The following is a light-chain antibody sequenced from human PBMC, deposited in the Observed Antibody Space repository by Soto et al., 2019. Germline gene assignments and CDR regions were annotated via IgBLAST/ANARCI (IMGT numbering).Light chain of an antibody. CDR1: QSVSSSY. CDR2: GAS. Sequence: EIVLTQSPCTLSFSPWERATLSCRASQSVSSSYLAWYQQKPGQAPRLLIYGASSRATGIPDRFSGSGSGTDFTLTISRLEPEDFAVYYCQQYGSSPPYTFGQGTKVDIK. CDR3: QQYGSSPPYT. V-gene: IGKV3-20*01. J-gene: IGKJ2*01.